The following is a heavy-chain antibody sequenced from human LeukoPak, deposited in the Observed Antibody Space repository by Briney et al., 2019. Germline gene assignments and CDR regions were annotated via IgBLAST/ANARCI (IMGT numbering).Heavy chain of an antibody. V-gene: IGHV4-39*07. J-gene: IGHJ4*02. CDR1: GGSISSSSYY. CDR3: ARDPRAATYCGGDCYKDY. D-gene: IGHD2-21*02. CDR2: IYYSGST. Sequence: SETLSLTCTVSGGSISSSSYYWGWIRQPPGRGLEWIGSIYYSGSTYYNPSLKSRVTISVDTSKNQFSLKLSSVTAADTAVYYCARDPRAATYCGGDCYKDYWGQGTLVTVSS.